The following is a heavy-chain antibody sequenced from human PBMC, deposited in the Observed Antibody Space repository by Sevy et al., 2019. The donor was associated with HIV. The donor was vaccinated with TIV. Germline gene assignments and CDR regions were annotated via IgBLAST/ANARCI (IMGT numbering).Heavy chain of an antibody. CDR2: AYYNGGT. CDR1: GGSLNTYG. V-gene: IGHV4-59*01. J-gene: IGHJ4*02. D-gene: IGHD7-27*01. Sequence: TLSLTCTVSGGSLNTYGWSWIRQPPGKGLEWIGYAYYNGGTNYNPSLKSRLTILVDTSERQFSLQLSSVTPADTAVYYCGRDNWGSIDYWGQGVLVTVSS. CDR3: GRDNWGSIDY.